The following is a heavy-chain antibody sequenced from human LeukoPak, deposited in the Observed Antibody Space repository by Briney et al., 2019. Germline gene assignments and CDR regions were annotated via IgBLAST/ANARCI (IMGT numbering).Heavy chain of an antibody. V-gene: IGHV6-1*01. CDR1: GDSVSSNSAA. CDR2: TYYRSKWYN. Sequence: SQTLSLTCAISGDSVSSNSAAWNWIRQSPSRGLEWLGRTYYRSKWYNDYAVSVKSRITINPDTSKSQFSLHLNSVTPEDTAVYYCARTLPAAGYPWFDTWGQGTLVTVSS. CDR3: ARTLPAAGYPWFDT. J-gene: IGHJ5*02. D-gene: IGHD6-13*01.